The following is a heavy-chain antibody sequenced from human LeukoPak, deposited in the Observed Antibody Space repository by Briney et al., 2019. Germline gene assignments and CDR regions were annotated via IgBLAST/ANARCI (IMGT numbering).Heavy chain of an antibody. D-gene: IGHD6-19*01. CDR1: GCTFTSYE. Sequence: SVTVSHLGSGCTFTSYEIYWVGQAPGQGLEWMGWMNPNSGNTGYAQKFQGRVTQTRNTSTSTAYVELSSLRSEDTAVEHCARGISGWYFYWGEGTLVTVSS. CDR3: ARGISGWYFY. J-gene: IGHJ4*02. V-gene: IGHV1-8*01. CDR2: MNPNSGNT.